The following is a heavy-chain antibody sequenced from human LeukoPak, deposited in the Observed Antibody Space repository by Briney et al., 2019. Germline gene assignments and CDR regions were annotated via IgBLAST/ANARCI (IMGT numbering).Heavy chain of an antibody. CDR3: AKGSSGYFFDL. CDR1: GFIFNNYG. Sequence: GRSLRLSCAASGFIFNNYGLVWVRQAPGKGLEWVSAISNDGGGTTYADFVKGRFSVSRDNSKNTLFLQMNSLRAEDTALYYCAKGSSGYFFDLWGQGTLVTVSS. D-gene: IGHD3-22*01. V-gene: IGHV3-23*01. J-gene: IGHJ4*02. CDR2: ISNDGGGT.